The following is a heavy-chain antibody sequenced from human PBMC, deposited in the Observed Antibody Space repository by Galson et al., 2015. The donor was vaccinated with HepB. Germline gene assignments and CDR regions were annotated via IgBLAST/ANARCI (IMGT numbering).Heavy chain of an antibody. Sequence: LTCAVYGGSFSGYFWGWIRQPPGKGLEWIGEINQSGSTNCNPSLKSRVTISVDTSKNQFSLELSSVTAADTAVYYCAVQVGDRDDFWGQGTLVTVSS. J-gene: IGHJ4*02. CDR3: AVQVGDRDDF. V-gene: IGHV4-34*01. D-gene: IGHD3-16*01. CDR1: GGSFSGYF. CDR2: INQSGST.